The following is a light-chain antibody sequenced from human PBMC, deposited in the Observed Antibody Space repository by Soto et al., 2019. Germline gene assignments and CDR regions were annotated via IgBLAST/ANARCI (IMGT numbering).Light chain of an antibody. CDR1: QDISNY. V-gene: IGKV1-33*01. Sequence: DIQMTQSPSSLSASVGDRVTITCQASQDISNYLNWYQQKPGKAPKLLIYDASNLETGVPSRFSGSESRTNLTFTISSLQPEDITTSYCQQYDNLPYTFGQGTKLEI. CDR3: QQYDNLPYT. CDR2: DAS. J-gene: IGKJ2*01.